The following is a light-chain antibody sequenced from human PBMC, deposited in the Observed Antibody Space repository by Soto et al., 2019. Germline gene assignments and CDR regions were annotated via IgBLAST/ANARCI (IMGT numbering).Light chain of an antibody. CDR1: SSDVGGYNY. J-gene: IGLJ2*01. Sequence: QSVLTQPRSVSGSPGQSVTISCTGTSSDVGGYNYVSWYQQHPGKAPKLMIYDVSKRPSGVPDRFSGSKSGNTASLTISGLQAEDEADYYCCSYAGIYTLVFGGGTKVTVL. CDR3: CSYAGIYTLV. CDR2: DVS. V-gene: IGLV2-11*01.